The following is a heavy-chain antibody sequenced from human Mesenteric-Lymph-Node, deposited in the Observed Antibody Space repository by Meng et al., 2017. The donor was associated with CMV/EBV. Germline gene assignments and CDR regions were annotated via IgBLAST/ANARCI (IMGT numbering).Heavy chain of an antibody. V-gene: IGHV3-66*02. CDR2: IYSGDST. CDR1: GFTFSRYW. CDR3: ARLPFYYYDSSINDAFDI. D-gene: IGHD3-22*01. Sequence: GGSLRLSCAASGFTFSRYWMTWVRQAPGKGLEWVAIIYSGDSTDYVDSVKGRFTVSRDNAKNTLYLQMNSLRVEDTAVYYCARLPFYYYDSSINDAFDIWGRGTMVTVSS. J-gene: IGHJ3*02.